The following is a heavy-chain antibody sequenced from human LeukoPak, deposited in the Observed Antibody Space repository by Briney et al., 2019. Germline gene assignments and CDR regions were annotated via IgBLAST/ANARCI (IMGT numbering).Heavy chain of an antibody. CDR2: INTNTGNP. D-gene: IGHD3-9*01. CDR3: ARERGASYYDILTGYSSGGAFFDY. CDR1: GYTFTSYA. Sequence: ASVKVPCKASGYTFTSYAMNWVRQAPGQGLEWMGWINTNTGNPTYAQGFTGRFVFSLDTSVSTAYLQISSLKAEDTAVYYCARERGASYYDILTGYSSGGAFFDYWGQGTLVTVSS. J-gene: IGHJ4*02. V-gene: IGHV7-4-1*02.